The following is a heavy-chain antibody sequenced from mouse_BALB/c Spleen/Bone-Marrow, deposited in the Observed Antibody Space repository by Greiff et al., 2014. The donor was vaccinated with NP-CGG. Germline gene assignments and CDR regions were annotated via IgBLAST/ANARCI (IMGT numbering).Heavy chain of an antibody. D-gene: IGHD2-3*01. J-gene: IGHJ2*01. CDR3: ARGRGWYLDY. Sequence: VQLQQSGAELVRPGSSVKISCKASGYAISSYWMNWVKQRPGQGLEWIGQIYPGDGDTNYNGKFKGEATLTADKSSSTAYMQISSLTSEDSAVYFCARGRGWYLDYWGQGTTLTVSS. V-gene: IGHV1-80*01. CDR2: IYPGDGDT. CDR1: GYAISSYW.